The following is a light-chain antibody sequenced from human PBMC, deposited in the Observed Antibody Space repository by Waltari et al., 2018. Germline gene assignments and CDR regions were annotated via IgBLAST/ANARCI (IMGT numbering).Light chain of an antibody. CDR2: DVS. J-gene: IGLJ3*02. CDR1: SSDIGGYHF. V-gene: IGLV2-14*03. CDR3: CSYTSSRTVV. Sequence: QSALTQPASVSGSPGQSITISCTGSSSDIGGYHFVSWYQPHPGKAPKVMIYDVSNRPSGISDRFSGSKSGNTASLTISGLQAEDEADYYCCSYTSSRTVVFGGGTKLTVL.